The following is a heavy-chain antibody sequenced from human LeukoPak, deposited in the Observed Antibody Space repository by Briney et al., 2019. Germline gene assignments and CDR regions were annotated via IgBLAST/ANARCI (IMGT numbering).Heavy chain of an antibody. J-gene: IGHJ4*02. Sequence: PGGSLRLSCAASGFTFSFSGMYWVRQAPGKGLEWLAFISDVGSRKYYADSVKGRFTISRDNSKNTLFLQMNSLRTEDTALYYCAKDRSTTWSFDYWGQGTLVTVSS. CDR1: GFTFSFSG. D-gene: IGHD6-13*01. CDR3: AKDRSTTWSFDY. CDR2: ISDVGSRK. V-gene: IGHV3-30*18.